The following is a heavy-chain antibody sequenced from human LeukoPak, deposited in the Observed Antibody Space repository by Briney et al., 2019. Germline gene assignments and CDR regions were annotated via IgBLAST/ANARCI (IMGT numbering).Heavy chain of an antibody. J-gene: IGHJ4*02. Sequence: GGSLRLSCAASGFTFSSYAISWVRQAAGKGLEWVSVISASVRNTYYTDSGKGRLNISRDNSNNTLYLQMTSLRAEETHVYYCANQITLVRGVLIGHYWRQGTLVTVPS. CDR1: GFTFSSYA. CDR2: ISASVRNT. D-gene: IGHD3-10*01. CDR3: ANQITLVRGVLIGHY. V-gene: IGHV3-23*01.